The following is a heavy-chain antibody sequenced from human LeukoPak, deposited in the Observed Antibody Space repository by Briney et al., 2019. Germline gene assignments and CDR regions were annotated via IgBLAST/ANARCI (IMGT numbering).Heavy chain of an antibody. V-gene: IGHV3-48*03. Sequence: SLRLSSAASRYTSTAYDMNSVRQAASQQLKCCSKIISSGSSMCYADSVKGRFTISRDNAKNSLYLQIDSLRAEDTATYYCARERRYYYYMDVWGKGTTVTISS. CDR2: IISSGSSM. CDR3: ARERRYYYYMDV. J-gene: IGHJ6*03. CDR1: RYTSTAYD.